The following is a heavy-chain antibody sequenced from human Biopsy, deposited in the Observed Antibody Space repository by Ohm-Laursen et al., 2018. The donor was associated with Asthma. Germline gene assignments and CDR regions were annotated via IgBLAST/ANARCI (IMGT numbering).Heavy chain of an antibody. Sequence: SVKVSCKTSGYTFNSAGITWVRQAPGQRLEWMGWISVYNGNTKVAQKLQDRVTMITDTSTSTAYMELRSLRSEDTAVYFCARAVDYSHYYGIDVWGQGTTVTVS. D-gene: IGHD3-10*01. J-gene: IGHJ6*02. CDR1: GYTFNSAG. V-gene: IGHV1-18*01. CDR2: ISVYNGNT. CDR3: ARAVDYSHYYGIDV.